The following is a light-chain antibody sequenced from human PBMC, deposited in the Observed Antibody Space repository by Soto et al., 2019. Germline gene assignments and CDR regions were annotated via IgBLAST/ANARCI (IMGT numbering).Light chain of an antibody. V-gene: IGKV1-39*01. CDR3: RQSYSTTWT. CDR1: QGISTY. CDR2: AAS. Sequence: DIQMTQSPSSLSASVGDRVTITCRASQGISTYVNWYQQKPGKAPKLLIYAASSLQSGVPSRFGGSGSETNFTLTISSLQPEDFATYSCRQSYSTTWTFGQGTKVEIK. J-gene: IGKJ1*01.